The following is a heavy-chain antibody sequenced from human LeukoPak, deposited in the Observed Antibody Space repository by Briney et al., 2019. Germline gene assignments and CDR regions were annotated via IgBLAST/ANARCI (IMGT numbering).Heavy chain of an antibody. Sequence: ASVKVSCKASGYTFNNHYIYWVPQAPGQGLEWIGVINPSGGSTSYAQKFQGRVTMTRDTSTRTVYMEVNSLRSEDTAVYYCARQGTYSSAIGMGYWGQGTLVTVSS. CDR2: INPSGGST. CDR3: ARQGTYSSAIGMGY. V-gene: IGHV1-46*02. J-gene: IGHJ4*02. CDR1: GYTFNNHY. D-gene: IGHD6-19*01.